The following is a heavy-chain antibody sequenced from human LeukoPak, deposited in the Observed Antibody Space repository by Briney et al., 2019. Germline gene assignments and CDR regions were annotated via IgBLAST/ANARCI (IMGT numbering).Heavy chain of an antibody. V-gene: IGHV3-23*01. Sequence: PGGSLRLSCAASGFTFSSYAMSWVRQAPGKGLEWVSTINNSGGGTYYADSVKGRFTISRDNSKNTLYLQMNSLRTEDTAVYYCAKSGWQLTSAYYFDYWGQGTLVTVSS. CDR2: INNSGGGT. J-gene: IGHJ4*02. D-gene: IGHD2-15*01. CDR1: GFTFSSYA. CDR3: AKSGWQLTSAYYFDY.